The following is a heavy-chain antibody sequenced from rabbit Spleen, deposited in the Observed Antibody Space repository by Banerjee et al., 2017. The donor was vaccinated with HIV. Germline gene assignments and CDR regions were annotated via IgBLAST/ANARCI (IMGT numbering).Heavy chain of an antibody. D-gene: IGHD4-2*01. V-gene: IGHV1S43*01. J-gene: IGHJ4*01. CDR3: ARGGYAGFSYGFAFNL. Sequence: QSVEESGGDLVKPGGTLTLTCTASGFSFSSSYWICWVRQAPGKGLESIACIYIASGNTWYATWVNGRFTISRSTSLNTVTLQMTSLTAADTATYFCARGGYAGFSYGFAFNLWGPGTLVTVS. CDR1: GFSFSSSYW. CDR2: IYIASGNT.